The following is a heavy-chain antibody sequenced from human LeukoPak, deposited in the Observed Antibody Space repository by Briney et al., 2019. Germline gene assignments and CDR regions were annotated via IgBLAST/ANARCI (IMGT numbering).Heavy chain of an antibody. CDR3: ARGTLSQALGYCSGGSCSDFDY. V-gene: IGHV4-34*01. D-gene: IGHD2-15*01. CDR1: GGSFSGYY. Sequence: SETLSLTCAVYGGSFSGYYWSWIRQPPGKGLEWIGEINHSGSTNYNPSVKSRVTISVDTSKNQFSLKLSSVTAADTAVYYCARGTLSQALGYCSGGSCSDFDYWGQGTLVTVSS. CDR2: INHSGST. J-gene: IGHJ4*02.